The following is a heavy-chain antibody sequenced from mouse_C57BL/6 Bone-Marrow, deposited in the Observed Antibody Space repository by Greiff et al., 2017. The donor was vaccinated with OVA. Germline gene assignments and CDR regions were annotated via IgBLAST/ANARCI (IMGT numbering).Heavy chain of an antibody. J-gene: IGHJ2*01. CDR3: AREIYDGYSYYFDY. CDR2: IYPRDGST. Sequence: QVHVKQSGPELVKPGASVKLSCKASGYTFTSYDINWVKQRPGQGLEWIGWIYPRDGSTKYNEKFKGKATLTVDTSSSTAYMELHSLTSEDSAVYFCAREIYDGYSYYFDYWGQGTTLTVSS. V-gene: IGHV1-85*01. CDR1: GYTFTSYD. D-gene: IGHD2-3*01.